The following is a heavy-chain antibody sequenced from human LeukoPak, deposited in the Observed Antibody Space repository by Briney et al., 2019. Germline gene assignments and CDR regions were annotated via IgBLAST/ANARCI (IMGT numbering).Heavy chain of an antibody. Sequence: GGSLRLSCAASGFTFGDYAMYWVRQAPGKGLEWVSGINRSSDSIGYADSVKGRFTISRDNAKNSLYLQMNSLKGEDTALYYCAKSLTRGQRNAFDVWGQGTMVTVSS. J-gene: IGHJ3*01. V-gene: IGHV3-9*01. D-gene: IGHD6-25*01. CDR1: GFTFGDYA. CDR2: INRSSDSI. CDR3: AKSLTRGQRNAFDV.